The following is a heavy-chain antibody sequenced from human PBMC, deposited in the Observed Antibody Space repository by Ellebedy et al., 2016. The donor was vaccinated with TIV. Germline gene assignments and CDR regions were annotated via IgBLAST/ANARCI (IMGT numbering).Heavy chain of an antibody. CDR3: ASPSADRYCSGGSCSLGY. Sequence: GESLKISCKGSGYSFTSYWIGWVRQMPGKGLEWMGIIYPGDSDTRYSPSFQGQVTISADKSISTAYLQWSSLKASDTAMYYCASPSADRYCSGGSCSLGYWGQGTLVTVSS. J-gene: IGHJ4*02. V-gene: IGHV5-51*01. CDR1: GYSFTSYW. D-gene: IGHD2-15*01. CDR2: IYPGDSDT.